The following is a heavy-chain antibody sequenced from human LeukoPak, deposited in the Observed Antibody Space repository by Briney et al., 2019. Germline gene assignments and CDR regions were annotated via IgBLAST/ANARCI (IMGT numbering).Heavy chain of an antibody. CDR1: GFTFSDYY. D-gene: IGHD3-22*01. V-gene: IGHV3-11*01. CDR3: ARDQGHYYDSSGLRQRTDAFDI. J-gene: IGHJ3*02. CDR2: IISSGITI. Sequence: GGSLRLSCAASGFTFSDYYMSWIRHAPGKGLWWGLYIISSGITIYYADSVKGRFTISRDNAKNSLYLQMNSLRAEDTAVYYCARDQGHYYDSSGLRQRTDAFDIWGQGTMVTVSS.